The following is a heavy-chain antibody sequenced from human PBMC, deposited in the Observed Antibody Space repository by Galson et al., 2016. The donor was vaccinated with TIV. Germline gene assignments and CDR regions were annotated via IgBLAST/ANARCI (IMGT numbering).Heavy chain of an antibody. J-gene: IGHJ6*02. CDR2: LSYDERNK. Sequence: SLRLSCAASGFTFSNYGMHWVRQAPGKGLEWVAVLSYDERNKKYADSVKGRFTISRDNSKNTLYLQMHSLRPDDTAVYYCAKKGLKDYYGMDVWGPGTTVTVSS. D-gene: IGHD6-19*01. V-gene: IGHV3-30*18. CDR3: AKKGLKDYYGMDV. CDR1: GFTFSNYG.